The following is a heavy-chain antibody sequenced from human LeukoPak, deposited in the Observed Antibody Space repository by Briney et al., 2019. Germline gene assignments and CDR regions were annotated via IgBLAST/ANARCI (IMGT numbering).Heavy chain of an antibody. Sequence: ASVKVSCXASGYTFISYGISWVRQAPGQGLEWMGRVSAYADDTNYVQKFQGRVTMTTDTSTSTAYMELWSLRFDDTAVYYCARDCIGCHGFDYWGQGTLVTVSS. J-gene: IGHJ4*02. CDR2: VSAYADDT. CDR3: ARDCIGCHGFDY. V-gene: IGHV1-18*01. CDR1: GYTFISYG. D-gene: IGHD2-15*01.